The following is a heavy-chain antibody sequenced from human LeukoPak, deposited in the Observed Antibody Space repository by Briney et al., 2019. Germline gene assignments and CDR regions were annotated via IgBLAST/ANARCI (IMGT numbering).Heavy chain of an antibody. J-gene: IGHJ5*02. D-gene: IGHD6-19*01. Sequence: SETLSLTCTASGGSISSYYWSWIRQPPGKGLEWIGYIYYSGSTNYNPSLKSRVTISVDTSKNQFSLKLSSVTAADTAVYYCARGGSGRAGWFDPWGQGTLVTVSS. CDR1: GGSISSYY. CDR2: IYYSGST. CDR3: ARGGSGRAGWFDP. V-gene: IGHV4-59*01.